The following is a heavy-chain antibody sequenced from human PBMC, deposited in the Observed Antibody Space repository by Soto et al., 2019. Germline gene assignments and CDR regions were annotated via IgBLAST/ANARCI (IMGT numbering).Heavy chain of an antibody. J-gene: IGHJ4*01. CDR1: GGSFSGDY. D-gene: IGHD5-18*01. CDR3: ARGGYSYGYSQYFDY. CDR2: INHSGST. V-gene: IGHV4-34*01. Sequence: PSETLSLTCAVYGGSFSGDYWSWIRQPPGKGLEWIGEINHSGSTNYNPSLKSRVTISVDTSKNQFSLKLSSVTAADTAVYYCARGGYSYGYSQYFDYWGQGTLVT.